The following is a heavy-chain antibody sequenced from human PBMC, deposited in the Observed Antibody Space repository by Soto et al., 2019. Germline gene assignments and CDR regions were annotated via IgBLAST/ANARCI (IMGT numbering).Heavy chain of an antibody. Sequence: GASVKVSCKASNDSLSRHFIHWVRQAPGEGLEWMGIIKPGANSASYSKEFQSRLTLTSDMPPRTVYMQLSNLRSDDTAVYYCAGASPRVSSVVAAYWRQGTLVTVAS. J-gene: IGHJ4*02. CDR1: NDSLSRHF. CDR2: IKPGANSA. CDR3: AGASPRVSSVVAAY. D-gene: IGHD2-15*01. V-gene: IGHV1-46*03.